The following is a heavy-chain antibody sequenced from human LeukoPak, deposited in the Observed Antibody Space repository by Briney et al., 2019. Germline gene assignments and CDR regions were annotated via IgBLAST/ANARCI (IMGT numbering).Heavy chain of an antibody. CDR3: AKHSYRVDSFTDY. J-gene: IGHJ4*02. CDR2: ISYDGSNK. Sequence: GGSLRLSCAASGFTFSDYPMHWVRQAPGKGLDWVAVISYDGSNKYYAGSVKGRFTISRDNSKNTLYLQMNSLRAEDTAVYYCAKHSYRVDSFTDYWGQGTLVTVSS. V-gene: IGHV3-30-3*02. CDR1: GFTFSDYP. D-gene: IGHD5-12*01.